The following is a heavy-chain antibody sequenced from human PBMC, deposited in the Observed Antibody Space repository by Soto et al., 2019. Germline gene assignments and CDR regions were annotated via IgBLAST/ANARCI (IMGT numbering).Heavy chain of an antibody. Sequence: GGSLRLSCAASGFTFSSYSMNWVRQAPGKGLEWVSYISSSSSTIYYADSVKGRFTISRDNAKNSLYLQMNSLRDEDTAVYYCARESYSSSSFSAFDIWGQGTMVTVSS. CDR3: ARESYSSSSFSAFDI. CDR1: GFTFSSYS. J-gene: IGHJ3*02. D-gene: IGHD6-6*01. V-gene: IGHV3-48*02. CDR2: ISSSSSTI.